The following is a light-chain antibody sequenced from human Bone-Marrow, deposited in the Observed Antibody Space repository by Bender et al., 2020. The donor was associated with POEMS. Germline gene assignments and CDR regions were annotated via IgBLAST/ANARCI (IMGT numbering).Light chain of an antibody. Sequence: VLTQPPSVSVATGQTARLTCGGDNIGSESMRWVQQKPGQAPLLVVYDDTDRPPGIPGRFSCSNSGKTPTLAISGTQAMDEADYYCQAWDSSTAGMVFGGGTKLTVV. J-gene: IGLJ3*02. CDR2: DDT. CDR3: QAWDSSTAGMV. V-gene: IGLV3-21*02. CDR1: NIGSES.